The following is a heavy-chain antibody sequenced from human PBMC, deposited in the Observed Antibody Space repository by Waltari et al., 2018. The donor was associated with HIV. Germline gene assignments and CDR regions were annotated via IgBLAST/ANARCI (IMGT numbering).Heavy chain of an antibody. V-gene: IGHV3-23*01. J-gene: IGHJ4*02. CDR2: ITGSGGST. CDR3: VKTGGFYNWNDLENDY. D-gene: IGHD1-1*01. Sequence: LSCAASGFTFSSYAMSWVRQAPGKGLEWVSSITGSGGSTYYADSVKGRFTISRDNSKNTLFLQMNSLRAEDTALYYCVKTGGFYNWNDLENDYWGQGTLVTVSS. CDR1: GFTFSSYA.